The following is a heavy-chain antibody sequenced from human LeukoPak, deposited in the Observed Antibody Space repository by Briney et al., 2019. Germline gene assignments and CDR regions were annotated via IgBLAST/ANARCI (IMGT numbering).Heavy chain of an antibody. CDR2: IYYSGIT. Sequence: PSETLSLTCTVSGVSISSNTYYWGWIRQPPGKGLEWTGSIYYSGITYYSPSLKSRVTISVDTSKNQFSLRLSSVTAADTAVFYCARHDSLQYNYGRGYFDYWGQGTLVTVSS. CDR1: GVSISSNTYY. CDR3: ARHDSLQYNYGRGYFDY. D-gene: IGHD5-18*01. J-gene: IGHJ4*02. V-gene: IGHV4-39*01.